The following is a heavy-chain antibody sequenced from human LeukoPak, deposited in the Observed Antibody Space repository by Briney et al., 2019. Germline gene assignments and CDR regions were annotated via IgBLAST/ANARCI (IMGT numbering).Heavy chain of an antibody. J-gene: IGHJ4*02. Sequence: GGSLRLSCAASEFTFSSYWMSWVRQAPGKGLEWVANIKLDGSVEYYVDSVRGRFTISRDNANHSLYLQMNSLRAEDTAVYYCARIRGYYDPSDNYWSDYFDYWGQGTLVTVSS. V-gene: IGHV3-7*03. CDR3: ARIRGYYDPSDNYWSDYFDY. CDR2: IKLDGSVE. CDR1: EFTFSSYW. D-gene: IGHD3-22*01.